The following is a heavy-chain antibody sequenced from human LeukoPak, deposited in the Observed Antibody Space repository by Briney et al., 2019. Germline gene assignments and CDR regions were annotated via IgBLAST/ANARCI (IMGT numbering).Heavy chain of an antibody. CDR2: IFYSGST. J-gene: IGHJ5*02. CDR3: ARLDSSGWYARSDP. D-gene: IGHD6-19*01. CDR1: GGSISSSSYY. V-gene: IGHV4-39*01. Sequence: SETLSLTCTVSGGSISSSSYYWAWIRQPPGKELKWIGSIFYSGSTYYNPSLKSRVTISVDTSKNQFSLKLSSVTAADTAVYYCARLDSSGWYARSDPWGQGTLVTVSS.